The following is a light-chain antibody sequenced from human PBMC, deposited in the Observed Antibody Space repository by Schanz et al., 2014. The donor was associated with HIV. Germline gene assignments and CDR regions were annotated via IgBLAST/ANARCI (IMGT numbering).Light chain of an antibody. J-gene: IGKJ2*01. CDR3: QQSYSATPYT. CDR2: AAS. Sequence: DIQLTQSPSFLSASVGDRVTITCRASQGISNSLAWYQQRPGKAPKVLIYAASTLQRGVPSRFSGSGSGTEFTLTITSLQFDDFATYYCQQSYSATPYTFGQGTRLEIK. V-gene: IGKV1-9*01. CDR1: QGISNS.